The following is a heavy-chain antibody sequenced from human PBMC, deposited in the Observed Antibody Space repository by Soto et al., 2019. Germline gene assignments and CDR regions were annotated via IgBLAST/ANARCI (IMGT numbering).Heavy chain of an antibody. CDR2: IIPIFDTA. V-gene: IGHV1-69*01. CDR3: ARNGTLTGYSYGMDV. J-gene: IGHJ6*02. Sequence: QVQLVQSGAELRKPGSSVKVSCKASGGTFSDSTINWVRQAPGQRLEWMGGIIPIFDTANYAEKFQGRVTITAVESTSTSFMEVSRLRSEDTAVYYCARNGTLTGYSYGMDVWGQGTMVTVSS. D-gene: IGHD1-1*01. CDR1: GGTFSDST.